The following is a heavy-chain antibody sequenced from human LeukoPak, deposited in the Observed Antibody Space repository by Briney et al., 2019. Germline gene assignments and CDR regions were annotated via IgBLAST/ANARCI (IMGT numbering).Heavy chain of an antibody. V-gene: IGHV3-66*01. CDR1: GCTFSNYV. D-gene: IGHD5-24*01. CDR3: ASGGRSLQNPFDY. CDR2: IYSGGST. J-gene: IGHJ4*02. Sequence: PGGSLRLSCAVSGCTFSNYVMSWVRQAPGRGLEWVSVIYSGGSTYYADSVKGRFTISRDNSKNTLYLQMNSLRAEDTAVYYCASGGRSLQNPFDYWGQRTLVTASS.